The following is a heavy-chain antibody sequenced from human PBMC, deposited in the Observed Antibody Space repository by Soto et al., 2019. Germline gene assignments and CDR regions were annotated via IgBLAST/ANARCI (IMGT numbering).Heavy chain of an antibody. D-gene: IGHD2-8*02. Sequence: HEHLVQSGAEVKRPGASLKVSCKASGYSFTGYYIHWVRQAPGQGLEWMGWINPDSGATNYAQNFQGRVTLTRDTSISTASMALTRLTSDDTAVYYCARGDYGTGGYPFPYFDYWGQGTLVIVSS. CDR2: INPDSGAT. CDR1: GYSFTGYY. CDR3: ARGDYGTGGYPFPYFDY. V-gene: IGHV1-2*02. J-gene: IGHJ4*02.